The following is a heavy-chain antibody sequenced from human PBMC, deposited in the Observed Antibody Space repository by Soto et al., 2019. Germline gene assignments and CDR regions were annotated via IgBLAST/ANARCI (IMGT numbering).Heavy chain of an antibody. CDR2: MIVASGRT. J-gene: IGHJ3*01. CDR1: GFTYTNSA. Sequence: QVRIVQSGPEVKRPGTSVRVSCKTSGFTYTNSAVQWVRQARGQRLEWIGWMIVASGRTNYAREVQERVAISRDTSTSTAYMELRGLRSEDTAVYYCVAELYSGGGCCSFDFWGQGTLVTVSS. V-gene: IGHV1-58*01. CDR3: VAELYSGGGCCSFDF. D-gene: IGHD2-21*02.